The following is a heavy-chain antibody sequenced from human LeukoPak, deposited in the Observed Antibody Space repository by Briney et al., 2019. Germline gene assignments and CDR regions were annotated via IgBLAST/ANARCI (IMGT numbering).Heavy chain of an antibody. D-gene: IGHD3-16*01. J-gene: IGHJ3*02. Sequence: GGSLGLSCAASGFSFSSSWMLWVRQTPGKGLVCLSRISPDGSSTSYADSVKGRFTVSRDIARNTLSLQMNSLRAEDSAVYYCARLQGITPQPMTEGFDIWGQGTMVTVSS. CDR3: ARLQGITPQPMTEGFDI. V-gene: IGHV3-74*01. CDR2: ISPDGSST. CDR1: GFSFSSSW.